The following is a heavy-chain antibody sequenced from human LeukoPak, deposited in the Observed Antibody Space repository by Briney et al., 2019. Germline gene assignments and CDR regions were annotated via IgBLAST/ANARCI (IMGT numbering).Heavy chain of an antibody. CDR3: ARRGSGSLNVQSNFDY. Sequence: PSETLSLTCAVYGGSFSGYFWTWIRQPPGKGLEWRTKINDSGAINYNPSLKSRVSISVDTAKNQFSLKVNSVTAADTAVYYSARRGSGSLNVQSNFDYWGQGTLVTVSS. J-gene: IGHJ4*02. D-gene: IGHD3-10*01. CDR1: GGSFSGYF. V-gene: IGHV4-34*01. CDR2: INDSGAI.